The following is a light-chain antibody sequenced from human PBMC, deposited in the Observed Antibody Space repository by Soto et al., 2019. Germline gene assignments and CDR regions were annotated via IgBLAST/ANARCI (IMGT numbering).Light chain of an antibody. Sequence: EIVLTQSPGTLSLSPGERATLSCRASQSVSSNSLAWYQQKPGQAPRLLIYGASSRATGIPDRFSASGSGTDFTLTISRLEPEDFGLYYCHQYGKSPRTFGQGTKVEI. CDR3: HQYGKSPRT. V-gene: IGKV3-20*01. CDR1: QSVSSNS. CDR2: GAS. J-gene: IGKJ1*01.